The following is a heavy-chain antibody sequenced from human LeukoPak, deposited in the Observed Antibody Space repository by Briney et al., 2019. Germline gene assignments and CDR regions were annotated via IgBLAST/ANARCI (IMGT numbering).Heavy chain of an antibody. V-gene: IGHV3-30*18. CDR3: AKDPSSGSYGY. D-gene: IGHD1-26*01. Sequence: PGGSLRLSCAASGFTFSSYGMHWVRQAPGKGLEWVAVISYDGSNKYYADSVKGRFTISRDNSKNTLYLQMSSLRAEDTAVYYCAKDPSSGSYGYWGQGTLVTVSS. J-gene: IGHJ4*02. CDR2: ISYDGSNK. CDR1: GFTFSSYG.